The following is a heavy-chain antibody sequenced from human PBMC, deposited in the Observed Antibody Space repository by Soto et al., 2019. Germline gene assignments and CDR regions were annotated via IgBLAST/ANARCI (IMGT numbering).Heavy chain of an antibody. Sequence: EVQLVESGGGLVQPGGSLRLSCAASGFTFSSYWMHWVHQAPGKGLVWVSRIKSDGSDTSYADSVKGRFTISRDNAKNTLYLQMSSLRAEDTAVYYCVRVAYGDLGGWGQGTLVTVSS. CDR3: VRVAYGDLGG. CDR2: IKSDGSDT. V-gene: IGHV3-74*01. J-gene: IGHJ4*02. D-gene: IGHD4-17*01. CDR1: GFTFSSYW.